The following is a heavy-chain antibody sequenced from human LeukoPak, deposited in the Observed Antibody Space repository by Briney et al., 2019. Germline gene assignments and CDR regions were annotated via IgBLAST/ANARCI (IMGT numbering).Heavy chain of an antibody. D-gene: IGHD6-19*01. Sequence: PSQTLFLTCTVSGGSISSGSYYWSWIRQPAGKGLEWIGRIYTSGSTNYNPSLKSRVTISVDTSKNQFSLKLSSVTAADTAVYYCARGPSEQWLVPFDYWGQGTLVTVSS. J-gene: IGHJ4*02. CDR2: IYTSGST. CDR1: GGSISSGSYY. V-gene: IGHV4-61*02. CDR3: ARGPSEQWLVPFDY.